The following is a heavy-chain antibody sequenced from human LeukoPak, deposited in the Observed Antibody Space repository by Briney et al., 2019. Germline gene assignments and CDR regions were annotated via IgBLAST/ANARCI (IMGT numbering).Heavy chain of an antibody. CDR2: ISGSGGST. V-gene: IGHV3-23*01. CDR1: GFTFSSCA. CDR3: AKDSNTYYYDS. Sequence: GGSLRLSCAASGFTFSSCAMSWVRQAPGKGLEWVSGISGSGGSTYYADSVKGRFTISRDNSKNTLFLQMKSLRAEDTAVYYCAKDSNTYYYDSWGQGTLVTVSS. J-gene: IGHJ4*02. D-gene: IGHD2-21*01.